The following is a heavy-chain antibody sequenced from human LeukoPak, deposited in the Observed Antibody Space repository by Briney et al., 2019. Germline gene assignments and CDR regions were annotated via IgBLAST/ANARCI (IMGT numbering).Heavy chain of an antibody. J-gene: IGHJ6*03. CDR1: GGSISSYY. D-gene: IGHD2-2*01. V-gene: IGHV4-4*07. CDR2: IYTSGST. CDR3: ARGRLGYCSSTSCSYMDV. Sequence: PSETLSLTCTVSGGSISSYYWSWIRQPAGKGLEWLGRIYTSGSTNYNPSLKSRVTMSVDTSKNQFSLKLSSVTAADTAVYYCARGRLGYCSSTSCSYMDVWGKGTTVTVSS.